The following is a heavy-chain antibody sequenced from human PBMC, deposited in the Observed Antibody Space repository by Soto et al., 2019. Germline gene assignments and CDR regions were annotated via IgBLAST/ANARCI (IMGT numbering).Heavy chain of an antibody. D-gene: IGHD2-21*02. J-gene: IGHJ6*02. V-gene: IGHV3-23*01. Sequence: EVKLLESGGGLVQPGGSLRLSCAASGFTCSSYAMSWVRQAPGKGLEWVSGMSGSGGTTFYADSVRGRFTISRDNFKNTLYLQMDSLRAEDTAVYYCAKGGGDYTIDYGMDVWGQGTTVTVSS. CDR3: AKGGGDYTIDYGMDV. CDR1: GFTCSSYA. CDR2: MSGSGGTT.